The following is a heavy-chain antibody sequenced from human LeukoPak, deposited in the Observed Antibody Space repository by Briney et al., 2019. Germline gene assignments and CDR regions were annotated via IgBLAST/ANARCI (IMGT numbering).Heavy chain of an antibody. CDR1: GGSFSGYY. D-gene: IGHD3-10*01. J-gene: IGHJ5*02. CDR3: ARRVQYYYALAGFDP. CDR2: INHSGST. Sequence: SETLSLTCAVYGGSFSGYYWSWIRQPPGKGLEWIGEINHSGSTNYNPSLKSRVTISVDTSKNQFSLKLSSVTAADTAVYYCARRVQYYYALAGFDPWGQGTLVTVSS. V-gene: IGHV4-34*01.